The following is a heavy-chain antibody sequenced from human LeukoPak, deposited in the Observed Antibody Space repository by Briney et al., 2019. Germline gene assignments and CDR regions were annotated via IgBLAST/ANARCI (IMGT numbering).Heavy chain of an antibody. J-gene: IGHJ5*02. V-gene: IGHV1-18*01. CDR3: ARVNYGGNPLYNWFDP. CDR2: ISAYNGNT. Sequence: ASVKVSCKASGYTFTNYGISWVRQAPGQGLEWMGWISAYNGNTNYAQKLQGRVTMTTDTSTSTAYMELRSLRSDDTAVYYCARVNYGGNPLYNWFDPWGQGTLVTVSS. CDR1: GYTFTNYG. D-gene: IGHD4-23*01.